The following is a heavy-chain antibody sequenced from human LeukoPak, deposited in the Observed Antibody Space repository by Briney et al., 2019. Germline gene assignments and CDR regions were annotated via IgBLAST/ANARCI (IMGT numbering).Heavy chain of an antibody. CDR2: IYYSGST. J-gene: IGHJ5*02. Sequence: SETLSLTCTVSGGSVSSGSYYWRWIRQPPGKGLEWIGYIYYSGSTNYNPSLKSRVTISVDTSKNQFSLKLSSVTAADTAVYYCASTFIAAAGTGGWFDPWGQGTLVTVSS. V-gene: IGHV4-61*01. CDR1: GGSVSSGSYY. CDR3: ASTFIAAAGTGGWFDP. D-gene: IGHD6-13*01.